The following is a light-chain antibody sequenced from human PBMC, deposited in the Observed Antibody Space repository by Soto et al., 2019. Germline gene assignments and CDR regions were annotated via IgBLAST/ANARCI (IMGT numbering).Light chain of an antibody. Sequence: QSVLTQPASVSGSPGQSITIPCTGTTSDVGGYDLVSWYQQHPGKAPKLMIYEVFKWPSGVSARFSGSKSGNTASLTISGLQAEDEADYYCCSFAGATWVFGGGTKLTVL. CDR1: TSDVGGYDL. V-gene: IGLV2-23*02. CDR2: EVF. CDR3: CSFAGATWV. J-gene: IGLJ3*02.